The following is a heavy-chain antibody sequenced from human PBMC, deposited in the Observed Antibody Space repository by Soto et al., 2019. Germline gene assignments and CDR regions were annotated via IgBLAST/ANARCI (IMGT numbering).Heavy chain of an antibody. CDR1: GDSIGSANYY. V-gene: IGHV4-30-4*01. CDR2: IYYTGST. CDR3: ARVSGHNTGYYSVYFMDV. D-gene: IGHD5-18*01. Sequence: PSETLSLTCTVSGDSIGSANYYCTSIRHSPGKGLGWIGYIYYTGSTFYSPSLKSRVTISLDTSENHFSLEMNSVTAADTAVYFCARVSGHNTGYYSVYFMDVWGQGTTVTGSS. J-gene: IGHJ6*02.